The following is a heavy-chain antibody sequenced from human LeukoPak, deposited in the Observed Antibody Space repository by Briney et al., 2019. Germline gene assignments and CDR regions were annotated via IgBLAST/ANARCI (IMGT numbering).Heavy chain of an antibody. Sequence: ASVKVSCKASGYTFTSYYTHWVRQAPGQGLEWMGIINPSGGSTTYAQKFQGRVTMTRDASTTTVYMELSSLRSEDTAVYYCARDTQGGYYYMDVWGKGTTVTVSS. CDR1: GYTFTSYY. CDR3: ARDTQGGYYYMDV. D-gene: IGHD3-16*01. CDR2: INPSGGST. V-gene: IGHV1-46*01. J-gene: IGHJ6*03.